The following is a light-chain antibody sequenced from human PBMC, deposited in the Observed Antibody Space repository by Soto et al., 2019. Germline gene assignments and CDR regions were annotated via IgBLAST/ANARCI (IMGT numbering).Light chain of an antibody. CDR3: QQYGSSSLT. CDR2: GAS. Sequence: EIVLTQSPGTLSLSPGERATLSCRASQSVSSSYLAWYQQKPGQAPRLLIYGASSRATGIPARFSGSGSGTDFTLTISRLEPEDFAVYYCQQYGSSSLTLGGGTKVEIK. V-gene: IGKV3-20*01. CDR1: QSVSSSY. J-gene: IGKJ4*01.